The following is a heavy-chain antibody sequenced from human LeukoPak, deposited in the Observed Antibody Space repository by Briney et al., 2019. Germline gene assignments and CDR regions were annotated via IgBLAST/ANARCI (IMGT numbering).Heavy chain of an antibody. CDR3: ARDRGVSALYYYYGMDV. CDR1: GGSISSYY. Sequence: SETLSLTCTVSGGSISSYYWSWIRQPPGKGLEWIGYIYYSGSTNYNPSLKGRVTISVDTSKNQFSLKLSSVTAADTAVYYCARDRGVSALYYYYGMDVWGQGTTVTVSS. J-gene: IGHJ6*02. D-gene: IGHD3-10*01. CDR2: IYYSGST. V-gene: IGHV4-59*01.